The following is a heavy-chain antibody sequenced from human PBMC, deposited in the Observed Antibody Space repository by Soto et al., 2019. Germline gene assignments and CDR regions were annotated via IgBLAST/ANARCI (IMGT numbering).Heavy chain of an antibody. CDR2: MWNDGGNK. J-gene: IGHJ4*02. V-gene: IGHV3-33*01. CDR1: GFTFSSYG. CDR3: AREEGSGSFLFDD. D-gene: IGHD6-19*01. Sequence: GGSLRLSCAASGFTFSSYGMHWVRQAPGKGLEWVALMWNDGGNKYYADSVKGRFTISRDNSKNTLYLQMNSLRAEDTAVYYCAREEGSGSFLFDDWGQGTLVTVSS.